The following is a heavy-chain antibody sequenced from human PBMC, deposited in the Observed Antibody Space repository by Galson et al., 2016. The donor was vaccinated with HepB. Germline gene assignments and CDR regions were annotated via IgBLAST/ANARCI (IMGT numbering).Heavy chain of an antibody. D-gene: IGHD4-17*01. CDR1: GFPFNHFW. CDR3: ARDHYGDYYFDS. CDR2: INNDGSST. J-gene: IGHJ4*02. V-gene: IGHV3-74*01. Sequence: SLRLSCAASGFPFNHFWMHWVRQAAGKGPVWVARINNDGSSTNYADSVRGRFTISRDNGKNPPYLQIHSLRVDDTATYFCARDHYGDYYFDSWGRGTLVAVSS.